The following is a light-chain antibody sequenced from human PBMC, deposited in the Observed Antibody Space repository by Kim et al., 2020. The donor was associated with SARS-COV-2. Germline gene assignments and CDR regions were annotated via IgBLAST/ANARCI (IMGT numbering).Light chain of an antibody. CDR2: AAS. CDR1: QGISNY. Sequence: DIQMTQSPSSLSASVGDRVTITCRASQGISNYLAWYQQKPGKVPKLLIYAASTLKSGVPSRFSGSGYGTAFTLTISSLQPEDVATYYCQNYNSAPLTFGGGTKVDIK. V-gene: IGKV1-27*01. CDR3: QNYNSAPLT. J-gene: IGKJ4*01.